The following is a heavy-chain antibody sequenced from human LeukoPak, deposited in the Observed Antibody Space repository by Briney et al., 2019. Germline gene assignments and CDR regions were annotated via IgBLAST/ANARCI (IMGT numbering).Heavy chain of an antibody. CDR3: TTELDIRPNHY. D-gene: IGHD3-22*01. CDR1: GLTFSNAW. Sequence: PGGSLRLSCAASGLTFSNAWMSWVRQAPGKGLEWVGRIKRKSDGGTTDYAAPVKGRFTISRDDSKNTLYLQMNSLKGEDTAVYYCTTELDIRPNHYWGQGTLVTVSS. CDR2: IKRKSDGGTT. V-gene: IGHV3-15*01. J-gene: IGHJ4*02.